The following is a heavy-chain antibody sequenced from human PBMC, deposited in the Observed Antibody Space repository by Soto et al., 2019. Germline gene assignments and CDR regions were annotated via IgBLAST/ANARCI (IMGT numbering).Heavy chain of an antibody. V-gene: IGHV1-2*04. Sequence: ASVKVSCKASGYTFTGYYMHWVRQAPGQGLEWMGWINPNSGGTNYAQKFQGWVTMTRDTSISTAYMELSSLRSEDTAVYYCARESRYCSGGSCYFLPGIDYWGQGTLVTVS. CDR2: INPNSGGT. D-gene: IGHD2-15*01. CDR1: GYTFTGYY. J-gene: IGHJ4*02. CDR3: ARESRYCSGGSCYFLPGIDY.